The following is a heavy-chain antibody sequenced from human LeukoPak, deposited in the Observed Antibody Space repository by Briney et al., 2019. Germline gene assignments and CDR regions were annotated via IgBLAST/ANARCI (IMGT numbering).Heavy chain of an antibody. D-gene: IGHD3-10*01. V-gene: IGHV1-69*02. CDR3: ARPRGGGSGSYFY. Sequence: GASVKVSCKASGGTFSSYTISWVRQAPGQGLEWMGRIIPILGIANYAQKFQGRVTITADKSTSTAYMELSSLRSEDTAVYYCARPRGGGSGSYFYWGQGTLVTVSS. CDR2: IIPILGIA. J-gene: IGHJ4*02. CDR1: GGTFSSYT.